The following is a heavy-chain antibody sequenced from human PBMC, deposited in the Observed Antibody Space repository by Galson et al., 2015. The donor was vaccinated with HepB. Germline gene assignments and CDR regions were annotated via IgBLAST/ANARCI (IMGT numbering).Heavy chain of an antibody. CDR2: IIPVVDTV. CDR3: ARDPRSRTMVQGVVQYGLDV. D-gene: IGHD3-10*01. J-gene: IGHJ4*02. CDR1: GGTFSSQE. V-gene: IGHV1-69*04. Sequence: SVKVSCKSSGGTFSSQEVNWVRQAQRQGLEWMGRIIPVVDTVNYAEKFQGRVTISADSSTSTAYMDLTNLTSGDTAVYYCARDPRSRTMVQGVVQYGLDVWGQGTLVTVSS.